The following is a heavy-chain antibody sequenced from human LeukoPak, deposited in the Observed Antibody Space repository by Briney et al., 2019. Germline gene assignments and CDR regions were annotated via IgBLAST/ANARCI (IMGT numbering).Heavy chain of an antibody. J-gene: IGHJ4*02. CDR2: IDNSGAYT. D-gene: IGHD6-25*01. V-gene: IGHV3-23*01. CDR3: AKGSAAGRPYYFDY. Sequence: GGSLRLSYAASGFIFSNYAMSWVRQAPGKGLEWVSAIDNSGAYTWYADSVKGRFTISKDSSSTILYLQMNSLRAEDAAVYFCAKGSAAGRPYYFDYWGQGTLVTVSS. CDR1: GFIFSNYA.